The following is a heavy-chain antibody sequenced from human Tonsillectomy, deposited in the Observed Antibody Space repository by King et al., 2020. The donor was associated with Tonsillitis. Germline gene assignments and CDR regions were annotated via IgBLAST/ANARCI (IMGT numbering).Heavy chain of an antibody. CDR1: GGSFSGYY. CDR2: MNDSGRN. V-gene: IGHV4-34*01. CDR3: ARRGMVGLTQRRRGAFDF. J-gene: IGHJ3*01. D-gene: IGHD1-26*01. Sequence: VQLQQWGAGLLKPSESLSLTCAVYGGSFSGYYWTWIRQSPGKGLEWIGEMNDSGRNNYNPSLKSRVTISVDTSKNQFSLKLTSVTAADTAVYYCARRGMVGLTQRRRGAFDFWGQGTTVTVSS.